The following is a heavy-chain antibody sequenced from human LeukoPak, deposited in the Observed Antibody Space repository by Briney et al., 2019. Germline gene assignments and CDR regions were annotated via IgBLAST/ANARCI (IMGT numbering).Heavy chain of an antibody. CDR1: GGTFISYA. Sequence: ASVKVSCKASGGTFISYAISWVRQAPGQGLEWMGGIIPIFGTANYAQKFQGRVTITADESTSTAYMELSSLRSEDTAVYYCARDIPDSSGYYPRDWGQGTLVTVSS. V-gene: IGHV1-69*13. CDR3: ARDIPDSSGYYPRD. J-gene: IGHJ4*02. D-gene: IGHD3-22*01. CDR2: IIPIFGTA.